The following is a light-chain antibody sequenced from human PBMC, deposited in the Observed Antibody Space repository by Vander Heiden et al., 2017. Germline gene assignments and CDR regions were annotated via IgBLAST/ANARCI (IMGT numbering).Light chain of an antibody. CDR1: QSVLYSSNNNNY. J-gene: IGKJ4*02. Sequence: DIVMTQSPDSLPVSLGERATINCKSSQSVLYSSNNNNYLAWYQQKPGQPPKLLIYWASTRQSGVPDRFSGSGSGTDFTLTISSLQADDVAVYYCQQYYIAPLTFGGGTRVEIK. CDR2: WAS. CDR3: QQYYIAPLT. V-gene: IGKV4-1*01.